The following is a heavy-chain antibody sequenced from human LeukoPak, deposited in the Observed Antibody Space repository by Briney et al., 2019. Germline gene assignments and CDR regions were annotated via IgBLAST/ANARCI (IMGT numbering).Heavy chain of an antibody. CDR2: IYYSGNT. D-gene: IGHD3-16*01. CDR1: GGSIRSSGYY. V-gene: IGHV4-39*01. Sequence: SETLSLTCTVSGGSIRSSGYYWAWIHQPPGKGLESIANIYYSGNTYYNPSLKSRATISVDTSKNQFSLKLTSVTAADTAVYYCARHRVYDWNYPIWFDPWGQGTLVTVSS. J-gene: IGHJ5*02. CDR3: ARHRVYDWNYPIWFDP.